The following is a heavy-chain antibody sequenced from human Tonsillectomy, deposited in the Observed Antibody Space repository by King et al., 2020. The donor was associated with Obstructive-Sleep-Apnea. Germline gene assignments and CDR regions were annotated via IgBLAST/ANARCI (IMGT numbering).Heavy chain of an antibody. Sequence: VQLVESGGGFVQPGGFLRLSCAASGFTGSSKYMSWVRQAPGKGLEWVSVFYSVGSTYYADSVKGIFTISRDNSKNTVYLQMKSLSAEDTAVYFCARDLVMDVWGQGTTVTVSS. D-gene: IGHD2-8*02. J-gene: IGHJ6*02. CDR2: FYSVGST. CDR3: ARDLVMDV. V-gene: IGHV3-66*01. CDR1: GFTGSSKY.